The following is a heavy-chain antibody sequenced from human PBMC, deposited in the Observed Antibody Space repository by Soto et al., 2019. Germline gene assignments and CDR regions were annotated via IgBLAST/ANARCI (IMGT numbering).Heavy chain of an antibody. Sequence: PGASLKISCKGSGYDFATYWIGWVRQMPGKGLEWMGIIYPGDSDTKYSPSFQGQVTISVDKSISTAYLQWSSLKASDTAMYYCARHRYNSGPTDNEMDVWGQGTMVTVSS. J-gene: IGHJ6*02. CDR3: ARHRYNSGPTDNEMDV. CDR1: GYDFATYW. CDR2: IYPGDSDT. V-gene: IGHV5-51*01. D-gene: IGHD6-19*01.